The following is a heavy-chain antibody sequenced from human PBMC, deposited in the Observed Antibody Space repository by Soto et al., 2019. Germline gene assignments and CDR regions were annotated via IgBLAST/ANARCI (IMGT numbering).Heavy chain of an antibody. D-gene: IGHD1-26*01. V-gene: IGHV1-2*02. J-gene: IGHJ4*02. Sequence: QVQLVQSGAELKKPGASVKVSCKGSGYTFTGYYIHWVRQTPGQGPEWMGEISPQTGGTKYAHKYQGRVTMTRDTPITTVYMELSNLSPDDTAVYYCGRGRSGELVIFYWGQGTLVTVSS. CDR3: GRGRSGELVIFY. CDR2: ISPQTGGT. CDR1: GYTFTGYY.